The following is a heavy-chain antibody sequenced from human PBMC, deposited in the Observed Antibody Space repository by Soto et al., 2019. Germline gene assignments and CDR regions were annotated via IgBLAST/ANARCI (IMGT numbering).Heavy chain of an antibody. Sequence: GGSRRHSSAASGFPYDSYVMGCIRQPPGKKLEWVSGISGGGSNTFSAGSVKGRFTISRDNSKNTLYLQMNSLRPEDTALFYCVKGGKAHFCTTTGCRDTFDMWGQGTMVTVSS. J-gene: IGHJ3*02. CDR2: ISGGGSNT. V-gene: IGHV3-23*01. D-gene: IGHD2-2*01. CDR3: VKGGKAHFCTTTGCRDTFDM. CDR1: GFPYDSYV.